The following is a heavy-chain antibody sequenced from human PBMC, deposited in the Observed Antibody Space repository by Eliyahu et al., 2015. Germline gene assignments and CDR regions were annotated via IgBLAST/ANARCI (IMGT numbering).Heavy chain of an antibody. J-gene: IGHJ4*02. Sequence: QVQLQESGPGLVKPLQTLSLTCTVSGDSISSGLYYWSWIRQPAGKGLPWVGGLHTPGGTPYTPSLKSRVTISVDTSKNQFSLRLNSVTAADTAVYYCARDGYSSYYFDSWGQGTLVTVSS. D-gene: IGHD6-13*01. CDR2: LHTPGGT. V-gene: IGHV4-61*02. CDR3: ARDGYSSYYFDS. CDR1: GDSISSGLYY.